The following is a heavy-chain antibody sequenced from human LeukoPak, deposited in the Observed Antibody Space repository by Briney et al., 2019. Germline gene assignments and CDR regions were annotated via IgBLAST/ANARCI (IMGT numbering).Heavy chain of an antibody. V-gene: IGHV4-30-4*01. Sequence: PSETLSLTCTVSGGSISSGDYYWSWIRQPPGKGLEYTGYIYYSGSTYYNPSLKSRITISVDTSKNQFSLKLSSVTAADTAVYYCARGSWSSSIDYWGQGTLVTVSS. CDR3: ARGSWSSSIDY. J-gene: IGHJ4*02. D-gene: IGHD6-6*01. CDR1: GGSISSGDYY. CDR2: IYYSGST.